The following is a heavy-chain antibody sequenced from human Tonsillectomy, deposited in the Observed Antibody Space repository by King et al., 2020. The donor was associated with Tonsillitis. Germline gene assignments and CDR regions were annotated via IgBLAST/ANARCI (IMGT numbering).Heavy chain of an antibody. J-gene: IGHJ4*02. V-gene: IGHV5-10-1*03. CDR1: GYSFTSHW. D-gene: IGHD1-1*01. Sequence: VQLVESGAEVKKSGESLRISCKGSGYSFTSHWISWVRQMPGKGLEWMGRIDPSDSYTNYSPSFQGHVTISADKPISTAYLQWGSLQASDTAMYYCARHEGTENYDYWGQGTLVTVSS. CDR2: IDPSDSYT. CDR3: ARHEGTENYDY.